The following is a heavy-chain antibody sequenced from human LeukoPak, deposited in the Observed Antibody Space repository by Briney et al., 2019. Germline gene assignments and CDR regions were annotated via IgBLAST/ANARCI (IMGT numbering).Heavy chain of an antibody. CDR3: TTVPVLRYFDWLPDYYYGMDV. V-gene: IGHV3-15*01. D-gene: IGHD3-9*01. J-gene: IGHJ6*02. Sequence: PGGSLRLSCAASGFTFSNAWMSWVRQAPGKGLEWVGRIKSKTDGGTTDYAAPVKGRFTISRDDSKNTLYLQMNSLKTEDTAVYYCTTVPVLRYFDWLPDYYYGMDVWGQGTTVTVSS. CDR2: IKSKTDGGTT. CDR1: GFTFSNAW.